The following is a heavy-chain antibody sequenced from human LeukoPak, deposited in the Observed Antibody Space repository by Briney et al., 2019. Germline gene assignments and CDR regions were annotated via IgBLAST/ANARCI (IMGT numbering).Heavy chain of an antibody. J-gene: IGHJ4*02. CDR2: INSDGSST. Sequence: GGSLRLSCAASGFPFSSYWMHWVRQAPGKGLVWVSRINSDGSSTSYADSVKGRFTISRDNAKNTLYLQMNSLRAEDTAVYYCARFGELLSYFDYWGQGTLVTVSS. V-gene: IGHV3-74*01. CDR1: GFPFSSYW. CDR3: ARFGELLSYFDY. D-gene: IGHD3-10*01.